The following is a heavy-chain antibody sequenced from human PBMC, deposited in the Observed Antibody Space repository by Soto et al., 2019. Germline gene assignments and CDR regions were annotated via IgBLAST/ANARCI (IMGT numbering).Heavy chain of an antibody. CDR2: IYPGDSDT. CDR3: LRGIAVAGPSNNWFDP. Sequence: PGESLKISCKGSGYSFTSYWIGWVRQMPGKGLEWMGIIYPGDSDTRYSPSFQGQVTISADKSISTAYLQWSSLKASDTAMYYCLRGIAVAGPSNNWFDPWGQGTLVTV. D-gene: IGHD6-19*01. V-gene: IGHV5-51*01. J-gene: IGHJ5*02. CDR1: GYSFTSYW.